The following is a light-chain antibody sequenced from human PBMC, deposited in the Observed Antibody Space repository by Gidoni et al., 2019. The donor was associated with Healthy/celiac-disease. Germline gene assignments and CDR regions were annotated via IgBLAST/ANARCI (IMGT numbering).Light chain of an antibody. Sequence: DIVMTQSPLSLPVTPGEPASISCRSSQSLLHSNLYNYLDWYLQKPGQSPQLLIYLGSNRASGVPDRFSGRGSGTDFTLKISRDQADDVGVYYCMQALQTPPTYGQGTKVEIK. CDR3: MQALQTPPT. CDR1: QSLLHSNLYNY. V-gene: IGKV2-28*01. J-gene: IGKJ1*01. CDR2: LGS.